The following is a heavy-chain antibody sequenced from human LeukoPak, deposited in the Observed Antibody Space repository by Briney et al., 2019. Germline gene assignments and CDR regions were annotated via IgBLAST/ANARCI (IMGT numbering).Heavy chain of an antibody. CDR2: ISSSGSTI. CDR1: GFTFSSYE. J-gene: IGHJ4*02. CDR3: ARDRPWIPFDY. D-gene: IGHD5-12*01. Sequence: GGSLRLSCAASGFTFSSYEMNWVRQAPGKGLEWVSYISSSGSTIYYADSVKGRFTISRDNAKNSLYLQMNSLRAEDTAVYYCARDRPWIPFDYWGRGTLVTVSS. V-gene: IGHV3-48*03.